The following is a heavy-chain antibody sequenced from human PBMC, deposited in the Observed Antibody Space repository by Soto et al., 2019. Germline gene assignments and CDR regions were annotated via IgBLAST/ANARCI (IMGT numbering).Heavy chain of an antibody. V-gene: IGHV1-18*01. J-gene: IGHJ3*02. CDR2: ISAYNGYT. CDR1: GSTITSYG. D-gene: IGHD3-22*01. Sequence: VKVSCKASGSTITSYGISWVRQALGQGLKWMGWISAYNGYTNYAQKLQGRVTMTTDTSTSTAYMELRSLRSDDTAVYYCAIDRKIMYYDPKSPHICGPGTMLSGS. CDR3: AIDRKIMYYDPKSPHI.